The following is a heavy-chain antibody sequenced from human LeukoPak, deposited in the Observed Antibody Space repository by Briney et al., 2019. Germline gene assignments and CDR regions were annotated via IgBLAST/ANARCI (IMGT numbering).Heavy chain of an antibody. CDR3: ARRIQTYYYDSSGYLEHDY. CDR2: IYYSGST. V-gene: IGHV4-39*01. Sequence: SETLSLTCTVSGGSISSSSYYWGRIRQPPGKGLEWIGSIYYSGSTYYNPSLKSRVTISVDTSKNQFSLKLSSVTAADTAVYYCARRIQTYYYDSSGYLEHDYWGQGTLVTVSS. J-gene: IGHJ4*02. CDR1: GGSISSSSYY. D-gene: IGHD3-22*01.